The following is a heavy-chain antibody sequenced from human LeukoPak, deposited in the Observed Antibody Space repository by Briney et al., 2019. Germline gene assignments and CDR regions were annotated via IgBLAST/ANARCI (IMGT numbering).Heavy chain of an antibody. CDR2: IYTSGST. CDR1: SGSISSGSYY. CDR3: ARRGEF. D-gene: IGHD3-16*01. V-gene: IGHV4-61*02. Sequence: SETLSLTCTVSSGSISSGSYYWHWIRQPAGKGLEWIGRIYTSGSTNYNPSLKSRVTISIDTSKNQFSLKLNSVTAADTAVYYCARRGEFWGQGILVTVSS. J-gene: IGHJ4*02.